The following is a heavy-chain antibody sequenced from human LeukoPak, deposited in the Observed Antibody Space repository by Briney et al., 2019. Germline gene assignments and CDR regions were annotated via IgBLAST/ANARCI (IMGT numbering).Heavy chain of an antibody. Sequence: ASVKVSCKASGYTFTSYAMHWVRQAPGQGLEWMGWINPNSGGTNYAQKFQGRVTMTRDTSISTAYMELSRLRSDDTAVYYCARDYGSGSYFTNTFDYWGQGTLVTVSS. J-gene: IGHJ4*02. CDR2: INPNSGGT. V-gene: IGHV1-2*02. CDR3: ARDYGSGSYFTNTFDY. CDR1: GYTFTSYA. D-gene: IGHD3-10*01.